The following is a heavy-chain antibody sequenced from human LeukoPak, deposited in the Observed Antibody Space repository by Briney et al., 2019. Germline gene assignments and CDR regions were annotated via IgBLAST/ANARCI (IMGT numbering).Heavy chain of an antibody. CDR2: INTNTGNP. V-gene: IGHV7-4-1*02. D-gene: IGHD3-16*01. CDR1: GYTFTSYA. J-gene: IGHJ6*02. Sequence: ASVKVSCKASGYTFTSYAMNWVRHAPGQGLEWMGWINTNTGNPTYAQGFTGRFVFSLDTSVSTAYLQISSLKAEDTAVYYCARDFLEAWGYYGMDVWGQGTTVTVSS. CDR3: ARDFLEAWGYYGMDV.